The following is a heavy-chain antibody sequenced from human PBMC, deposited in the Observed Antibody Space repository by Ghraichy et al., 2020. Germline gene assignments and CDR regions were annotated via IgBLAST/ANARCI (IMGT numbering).Heavy chain of an antibody. CDR2: IKQDGSEK. D-gene: IGHD1-26*01. Sequence: LSLTCAASGFTFSSYWMSWVRQAPGKGLEWVANIKQDGSEKYYVDSVKGRFTISRDNAKNSLYLQMNSLRAEDTAVYYCASSNAGGSYYGAFDIWGQGTMVTVSS. J-gene: IGHJ3*02. V-gene: IGHV3-7*01. CDR3: ASSNAGGSYYGAFDI. CDR1: GFTFSSYW.